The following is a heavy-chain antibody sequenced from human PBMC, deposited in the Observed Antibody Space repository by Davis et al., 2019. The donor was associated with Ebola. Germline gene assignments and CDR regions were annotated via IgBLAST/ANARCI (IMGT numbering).Heavy chain of an antibody. CDR3: ARKGAVTLYYYYYGMDV. CDR1: GGSISSYY. V-gene: IGHV4-59*08. D-gene: IGHD4-17*01. Sequence: GSLRLSCTVSGGSISSYYWSWIRQPPGKGLEWIGYIYYSGSTNYNPSLKSRVTISVDTSKNQFSLKLSSVTAADTAVYYCARKGAVTLYYYYYGMDVWGQGTTVTVSS. J-gene: IGHJ6*02. CDR2: IYYSGST.